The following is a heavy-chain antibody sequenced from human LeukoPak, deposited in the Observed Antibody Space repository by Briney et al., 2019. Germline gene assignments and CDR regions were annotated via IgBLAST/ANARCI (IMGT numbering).Heavy chain of an antibody. CDR1: GGTFSSYA. J-gene: IGHJ6*02. CDR2: IIPIFGTA. Sequence: SVKVSYKASGGTFSSYAISWVRQAPGQGLEWMGGIIPIFGTANYAQKFQGRVTITADESTSTAYMELSSLRSEDTAVYYCARDFNCRSTSCYLNYYGMDVWGQGTTVTVSS. V-gene: IGHV1-69*13. CDR3: ARDFNCRSTSCYLNYYGMDV. D-gene: IGHD2-2*01.